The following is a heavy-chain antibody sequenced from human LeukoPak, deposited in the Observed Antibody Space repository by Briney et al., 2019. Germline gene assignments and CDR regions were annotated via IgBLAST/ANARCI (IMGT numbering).Heavy chain of an antibody. D-gene: IGHD4-11*01. J-gene: IGHJ4*02. CDR3: ARQAGFSNKYFDY. V-gene: IGHV5-51*01. CDR1: GDRFTGYW. Sequence: GESLRISCRVSGDRFTGYWIAWLRHLTGKGLEWMGIIYPDDSDIRYGPSFQGQATMSVDRSSATAYLHLSRLKASDIATYYCARQAGFSNKYFDYWGQGTLVTVSS. CDR2: IYPDDSDI.